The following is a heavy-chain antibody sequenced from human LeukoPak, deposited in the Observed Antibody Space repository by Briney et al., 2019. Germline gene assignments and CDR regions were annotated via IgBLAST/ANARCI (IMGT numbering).Heavy chain of an antibody. CDR1: GFTFSNYA. V-gene: IGHV3-23*01. CDR3: AREPRDCTGGTCQSAGGYYFYY. J-gene: IGHJ4*02. D-gene: IGHD2-15*01. CDR2: ISASGGS. Sequence: GGSLRLSCAASGFTFSNYAMSWVRQAPGKGLEWVSGISASGGSYYADAVKGRFTVSRDISKNTLYLQMNSLRAEDTAVYFCAREPRDCTGGTCQSAGGYYFYYWSQGTLVTVSS.